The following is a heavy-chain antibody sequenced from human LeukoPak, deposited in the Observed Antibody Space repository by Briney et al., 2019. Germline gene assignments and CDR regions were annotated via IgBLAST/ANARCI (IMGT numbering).Heavy chain of an antibody. CDR3: AKDRCSNGVGCYYYYMDV. CDR1: RFIFRNYG. J-gene: IGHJ6*03. CDR2: ISSDGTNK. D-gene: IGHD2-8*01. V-gene: IGHV3-30*04. Sequence: GGSLRLSCAASRFIFRNYGMHWVRQAPGKGLEWLAFISSDGTNKDYADSVKGRFSISRDNSKNTVYLQMNRLRADDTAVYYCAKDRCSNGVGCYYYYMDVWGKGTTVTISS.